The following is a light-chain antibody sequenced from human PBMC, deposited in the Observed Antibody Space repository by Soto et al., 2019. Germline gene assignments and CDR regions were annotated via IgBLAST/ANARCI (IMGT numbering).Light chain of an antibody. CDR2: ADN. V-gene: IGLV1-40*01. CDR3: QSYDTSLSGVI. J-gene: IGLJ2*01. CDR1: SSNIGAGYD. Sequence: QSVLTQTPSVSGDPGQKISMSCTGRSSNIGAGYDVHWYQQLPGAAPRLLIYADNNRHSGGPDRFSASNSDTSASLAINGLQGEDEAVYYCQSYDTSLSGVIFGAGTKLNVL.